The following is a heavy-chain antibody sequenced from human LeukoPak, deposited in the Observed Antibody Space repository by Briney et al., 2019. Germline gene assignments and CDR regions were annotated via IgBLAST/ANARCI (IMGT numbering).Heavy chain of an antibody. V-gene: IGHV1-18*01. CDR2: ISAYNGNT. D-gene: IGHD4-17*01. J-gene: IGHJ6*02. CDR1: GYTFTSYD. Sequence: GASVKVSCKASGYTFTSYDITWVRQAPGQGLEWMGWISAYNGNTNYAQKLQGRVTMTTDTSTSTAYMELRSLRSDDTAVYYCARLKAVTTPYYYYGMDVWGQGTTVTVSS. CDR3: ARLKAVTTPYYYYGMDV.